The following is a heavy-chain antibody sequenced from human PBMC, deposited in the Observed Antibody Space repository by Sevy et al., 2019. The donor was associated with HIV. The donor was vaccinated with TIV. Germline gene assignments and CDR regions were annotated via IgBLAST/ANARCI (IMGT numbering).Heavy chain of an antibody. CDR1: GGTFSSYA. CDR2: IIPIFGTA. CDR3: ARDASIRGSIVGADDAFDI. Sequence: ASVKVSCKASGGTFSSYAISWVRQAPGQGLEWMGGIIPIFGTANYAQKFQGRVTITADESTSTAYMELSSLRSEDTAVYYCARDASIRGSIVGADDAFDIWGQGTMVTVSS. J-gene: IGHJ3*02. V-gene: IGHV1-69*13. D-gene: IGHD1-26*01.